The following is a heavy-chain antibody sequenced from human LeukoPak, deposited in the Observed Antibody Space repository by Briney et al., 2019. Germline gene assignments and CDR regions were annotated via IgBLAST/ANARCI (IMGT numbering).Heavy chain of an antibody. J-gene: IGHJ4*02. V-gene: IGHV3-30-3*01. CDR1: GFTFSICA. CDR2: LSYDGTNK. D-gene: IGHD3-22*01. Sequence: GGSPRLSCAASGFTFSICAMHWVRQAPGKGLEWVATLSYDGTNKYYADSVKGRFTISRDNSKNTLYLQMNSLRTEDTAVYYCVRGVGLYDTIGYFDYWGQGTLVTVSS. CDR3: VRGVGLYDTIGYFDY.